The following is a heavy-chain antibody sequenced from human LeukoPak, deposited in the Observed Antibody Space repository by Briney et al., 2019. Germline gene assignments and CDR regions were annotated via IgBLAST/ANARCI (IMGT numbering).Heavy chain of an antibody. Sequence: GGSLRLSCAASGFTFSSYSMNWVRQAPGKGLEWVSSISSSSSYIYYADSVKGRFTISRDSAESTLHLQMKSLKAEATAFYYCARPLLYYYGSETYFWFDLWGQGTLVTVSS. J-gene: IGHJ5*02. V-gene: IGHV3-21*01. CDR3: ARPLLYYYGSETYFWFDL. CDR1: GFTFSSYS. D-gene: IGHD3-10*01. CDR2: ISSSSSYI.